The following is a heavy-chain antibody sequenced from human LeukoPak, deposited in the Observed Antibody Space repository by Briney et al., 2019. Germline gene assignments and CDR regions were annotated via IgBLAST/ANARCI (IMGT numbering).Heavy chain of an antibody. CDR3: ARYDSSGYYS. D-gene: IGHD3-22*01. V-gene: IGHV4-31*03. CDR2: IYYSGST. Sequence: SETLSLTCTVSGGSISSGGYYWSWIRQHPGKGLEWIGYIYYSGSTYYNPSLKSRVTISVDTSKNQFSLKLSSVTAADTAVYYCARYDSSGYYSWGQGTLVTVSS. CDR1: GGSISSGGYY. J-gene: IGHJ4*02.